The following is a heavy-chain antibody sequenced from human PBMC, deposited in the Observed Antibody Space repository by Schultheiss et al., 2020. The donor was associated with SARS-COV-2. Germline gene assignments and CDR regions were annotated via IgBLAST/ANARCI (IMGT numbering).Heavy chain of an antibody. V-gene: IGHV3-21*01. J-gene: IGHJ6*02. Sequence: GGSLRLSCAASGFTFSSYSMNWVRQAPGKGLEWVSSISSSSSYIYYADSVKGRFTISRDNAKNSLYLQMNSLRAEDTAVYYCARDRDYDFWSGFTNYYYYGMDVSGQGTTVTVSS. CDR2: ISSSSSYI. CDR1: GFTFSSYS. CDR3: ARDRDYDFWSGFTNYYYYGMDV. D-gene: IGHD3-3*01.